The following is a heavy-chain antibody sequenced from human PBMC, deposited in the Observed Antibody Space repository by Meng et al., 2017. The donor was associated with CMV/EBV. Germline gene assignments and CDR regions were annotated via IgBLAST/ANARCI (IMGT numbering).Heavy chain of an antibody. Sequence: GSLRLSCTVSGGSISSSSYYWGWIRQPPGKGLEWIGSIYYSGSTYYNPSLKSRVTISVDTSKNQFSLKLSSVTAADTVVYYCARSLPIVVVPAAKGFGYWGQGTLVTVSS. CDR3: ARSLPIVVVPAAKGFGY. V-gene: IGHV4-39*07. CDR2: IYYSGST. CDR1: GGSISSSSYY. D-gene: IGHD2-2*01. J-gene: IGHJ4*02.